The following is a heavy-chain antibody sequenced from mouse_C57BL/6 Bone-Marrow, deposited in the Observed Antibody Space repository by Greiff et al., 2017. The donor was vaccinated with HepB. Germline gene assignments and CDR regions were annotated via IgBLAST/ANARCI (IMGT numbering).Heavy chain of an antibody. D-gene: IGHD1-1*01. CDR3: ARHYGSRYAMDY. Sequence: DVQLVESGGGLVQPGGSLKLSCAASGFTFSDYYMYWVRQTPEKRLEWVAYISNGGGSTYYPDTVKGRFTISRDNAKNTLYLQMSRLKSEDTAMCYCARHYGSRYAMDYWGQGTSVTVSS. CDR1: GFTFSDYY. J-gene: IGHJ4*01. CDR2: ISNGGGST. V-gene: IGHV5-12*01.